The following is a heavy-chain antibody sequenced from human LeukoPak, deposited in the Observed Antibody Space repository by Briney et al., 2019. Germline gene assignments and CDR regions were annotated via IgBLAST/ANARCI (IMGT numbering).Heavy chain of an antibody. CDR2: IYTGGST. D-gene: IGHD4-23*01. Sequence: SETLSLTCTVSGGSIGSGSYYWSWIRQPAGKRLEWIGRIYTGGSTNYNPSLKSRVTISLDTPNNQFSLKLSSVTAADTAVYYCAREWDYGGNRYFDYWGQGTMVTVSS. J-gene: IGHJ4*02. CDR1: GGSIGSGSYY. CDR3: AREWDYGGNRYFDY. V-gene: IGHV4-61*02.